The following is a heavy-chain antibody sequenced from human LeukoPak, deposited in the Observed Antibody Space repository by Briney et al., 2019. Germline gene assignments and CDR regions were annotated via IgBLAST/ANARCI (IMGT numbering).Heavy chain of an antibody. Sequence: PGGSLRLSCAASGFTFSSYAMHWVRQAPGKGLEWVAVILYDGSNKYYADSVKGRFTISRDNSKNTLYLQMNSLRAEDTAVYYCATDGYSYGYRSDYWGQGTLVTVSS. J-gene: IGHJ4*02. V-gene: IGHV3-30*14. CDR3: ATDGYSYGYRSDY. CDR2: ILYDGSNK. CDR1: GFTFSSYA. D-gene: IGHD5-18*01.